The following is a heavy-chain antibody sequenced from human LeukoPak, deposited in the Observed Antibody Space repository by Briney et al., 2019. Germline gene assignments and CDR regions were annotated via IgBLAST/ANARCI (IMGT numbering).Heavy chain of an antibody. V-gene: IGHV1-18*01. Sequence: ASVKVSCKASGYTFTSSGISWVRQASGQGLEWMGWSSAYNGNTNYAQKLQGRVTMTTDTSTSTAYMELRSLRSDDTAVYYCAREVGSSGYYSRPVPLFIDYWGQGTLVTVSS. CDR3: AREVGSSGYYSRPVPLFIDY. D-gene: IGHD3-22*01. CDR1: GYTFTSSG. CDR2: SSAYNGNT. J-gene: IGHJ4*02.